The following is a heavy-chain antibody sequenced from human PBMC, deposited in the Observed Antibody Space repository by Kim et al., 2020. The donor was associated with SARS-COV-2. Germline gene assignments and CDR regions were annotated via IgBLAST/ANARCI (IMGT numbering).Heavy chain of an antibody. V-gene: IGHV1-24*01. CDR3: ATSQWRRVPFDY. Sequence: IYAQKFQGRVTMTEDTSTDTAYMELSSLRSEDTAVYYCATSQWRRVPFDYWGQGTLVTVSS. D-gene: IGHD6-19*01. J-gene: IGHJ4*02.